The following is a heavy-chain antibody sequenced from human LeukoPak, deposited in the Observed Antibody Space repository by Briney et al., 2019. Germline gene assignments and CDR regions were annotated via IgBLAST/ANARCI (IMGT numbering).Heavy chain of an antibody. J-gene: IGHJ6*02. Sequence: PSETLSLTCAVYGGSFSGYYWSWIRQPPGKGLEWIGEINYSGSTNYNPSLKSRVIISVDTSKNQFSLKVSSVTAADTAVYYCARGLNGDYETPGMDVWGHGTTVTVSS. CDR1: GGSFSGYY. CDR3: ARGLNGDYETPGMDV. D-gene: IGHD4-17*01. CDR2: INYSGST. V-gene: IGHV4-34*01.